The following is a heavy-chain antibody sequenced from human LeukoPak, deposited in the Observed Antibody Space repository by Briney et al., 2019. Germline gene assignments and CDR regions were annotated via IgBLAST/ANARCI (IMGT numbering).Heavy chain of an antibody. CDR3: ARVGVIISHNWFDP. D-gene: IGHD3-3*01. J-gene: IGHJ5*02. CDR1: GGISSNFA. Sequence: SVKVPCKASGGISSNFAIHWVRQAPGQGLEWMGQITGLFATARYAQKFQGRVTITTDESTGAVYMELSSLRSEDTAVYYCARVGVIISHNWFDPWGQGTLVTVSS. CDR2: ITGLFATA. V-gene: IGHV1-69*05.